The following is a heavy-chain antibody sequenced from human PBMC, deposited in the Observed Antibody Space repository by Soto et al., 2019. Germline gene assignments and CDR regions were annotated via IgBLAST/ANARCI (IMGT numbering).Heavy chain of an antibody. CDR2: IIPIFGTE. D-gene: IGHD6-13*01. CDR1: EGTFSSYA. J-gene: IGHJ6*02. CDR3: ARDRIAGSKYYYGMDV. V-gene: IGHV1-69*01. Sequence: QVQLVQSGAEVKKPGSSVRVSCKASEGTFSSYAISWVRQAPGQGLEWMGGIIPIFGTENYAQKFQGRVTITADESTSTAYMELSSLRSEDTAVYYCARDRIAGSKYYYGMDVWDQGTTVTVSS.